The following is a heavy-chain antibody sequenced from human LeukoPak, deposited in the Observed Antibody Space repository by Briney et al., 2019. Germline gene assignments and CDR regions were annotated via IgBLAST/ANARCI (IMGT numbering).Heavy chain of an antibody. J-gene: IGHJ5*02. D-gene: IGHD4-11*01. CDR3: ARHADLVTSYSNYANWFDP. CDR1: GGSISSGSYC. CDR2: ISYSGST. V-gene: IGHV4-39*01. Sequence: PSETLSLTCSVSGGSISSGSYCWGWIRQPPGKGLEWIGSISYSGSTYYTPSLKSRVTISVDMSKNQFSLKLNSVTAADTAVYFCARHADLVTSYSNYANWFDPWGQGTLVTVSS.